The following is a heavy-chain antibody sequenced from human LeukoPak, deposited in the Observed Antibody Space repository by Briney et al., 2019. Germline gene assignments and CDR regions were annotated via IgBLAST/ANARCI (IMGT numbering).Heavy chain of an antibody. J-gene: IGHJ6*03. CDR3: AKVRDIVVVPAAMGSYMDV. Sequence: GGSLRLSCAASGFTFSSYAMHWVRQAPGKGLEWVAVISYDGSNKYYADSVKGRFTISRDNSKNTLYLQMNSLRAEDTAVYYCAKVRDIVVVPAAMGSYMDVWGKGTTVTVSS. V-gene: IGHV3-30-3*01. CDR2: ISYDGSNK. CDR1: GFTFSSYA. D-gene: IGHD2-2*01.